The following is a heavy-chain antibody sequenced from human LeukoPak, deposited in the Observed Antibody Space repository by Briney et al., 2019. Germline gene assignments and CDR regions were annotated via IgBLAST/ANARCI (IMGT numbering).Heavy chain of an antibody. CDR1: GGSFSGYY. CDR2: INDSGST. V-gene: IGHV4-34*01. D-gene: IGHD3-22*01. CDR3: ARVIDYDSSGHYLGY. J-gene: IGHJ4*02. Sequence: PSETLSLTCAVYGGSFSGYYWSWIRQPPGKGLEWIGEINDSGSTNCNPSLKSRVTISVDTSKNQFSLKLSSVNAADTAVCYCARVIDYDSSGHYLGYWGQGTLVTVSS.